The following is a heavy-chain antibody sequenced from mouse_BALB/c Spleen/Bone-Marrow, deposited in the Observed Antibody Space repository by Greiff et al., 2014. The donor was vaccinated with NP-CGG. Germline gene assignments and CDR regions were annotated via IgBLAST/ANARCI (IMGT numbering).Heavy chain of an antibody. D-gene: IGHD1-3*01. Sequence: QVQLQQSGAELVKPGASVKLSCKASGYTFNGYCIHWVKQRPGQGLEWIGKINPSNGRTNYNEKFKSKATITVDKSSSTAYMHLRCQTSADYEVYSCTIAIVGDYWGQGASVTVSS. CDR1: GYTFNGYC. CDR3: TIAIVGDY. J-gene: IGHJ4*01. V-gene: IGHV1S81*02. CDR2: INPSNGRT.